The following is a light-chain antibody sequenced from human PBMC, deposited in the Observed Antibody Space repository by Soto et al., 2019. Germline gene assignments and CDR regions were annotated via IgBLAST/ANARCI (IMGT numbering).Light chain of an antibody. V-gene: IGLV2-14*01. Sequence: QSALTQPASVSGSPGQSIAISCTGISSDVAGYNYVSWYQQHPGKAPKLMIYDVSNRPSGVSNRFSGSKSGNTASLTISGLQAEDEADYYCSSYTSSSALNVVFGGGTKLTVL. CDR2: DVS. CDR1: SSDVAGYNY. CDR3: SSYTSSSALNVV. J-gene: IGLJ2*01.